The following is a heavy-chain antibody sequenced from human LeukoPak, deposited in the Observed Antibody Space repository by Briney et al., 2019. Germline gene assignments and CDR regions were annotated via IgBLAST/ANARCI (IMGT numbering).Heavy chain of an antibody. CDR2: IFSGGTT. D-gene: IGHD1-26*01. CDR1: GFTVNNNY. CDR3: TRGMKTSAPSCDCYYMDV. V-gene: IGHV3-66*01. Sequence: GRSLRLSCAASGFTVNNNYMSWVRQAPGKGLEWVSVIFSGGTTYYADSVKGRFIISRDNVKNSVFLQMNTLRAEDTAVYYCTRGMKTSAPSCDCYYMDVWGPGTTVTVSS. J-gene: IGHJ6*03.